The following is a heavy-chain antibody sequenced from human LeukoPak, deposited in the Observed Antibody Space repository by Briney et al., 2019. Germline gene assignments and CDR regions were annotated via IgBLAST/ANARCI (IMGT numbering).Heavy chain of an antibody. J-gene: IGHJ4*02. CDR1: GFTFSSYS. V-gene: IGHV3-48*01. D-gene: IGHD5-24*01. Sequence: GGSLRLSCAASGFTFSSYSMNWVRQAPGKGLEWVSYITSSGSVMYHADSVRGRFTISRDNAKNSLYLQMNSLRAEDTAVYYCARPLVEMATGSYYFDYWGQGTLVTVSS. CDR2: ITSSGSVM. CDR3: ARPLVEMATGSYYFDY.